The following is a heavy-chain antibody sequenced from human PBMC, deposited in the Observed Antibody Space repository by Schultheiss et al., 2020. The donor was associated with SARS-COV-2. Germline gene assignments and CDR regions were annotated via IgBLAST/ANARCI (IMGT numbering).Heavy chain of an antibody. D-gene: IGHD2-15*01. V-gene: IGHV3-23*01. Sequence: GGSLRLSCAASGFTFDDYAMHWVRQAPGKGLEWVSGISGSGGSTYYADSVKGRFTISRDNSKNTLYLQMNSLRAEDTAVYYCAKDRGYCSGGSCYSEYYFDYWGQGTLVTVSS. J-gene: IGHJ4*02. CDR2: ISGSGGST. CDR3: AKDRGYCSGGSCYSEYYFDY. CDR1: GFTFDDYA.